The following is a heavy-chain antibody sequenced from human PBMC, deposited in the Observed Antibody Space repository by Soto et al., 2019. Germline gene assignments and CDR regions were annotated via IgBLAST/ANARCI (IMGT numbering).Heavy chain of an antibody. V-gene: IGHV1-58*01. CDR3: TGPGIAAAGVFRGQVRDHPRYYYYGMDV. CDR2: IVVGSGNT. J-gene: IGHJ6*02. D-gene: IGHD6-13*01. CDR1: GFTFTSSA. Sequence: GASVKVSCKASGFTFTSSAVQWVRQARGQRLEWIGWIVVGSGNTNYAQKFQERVTITRDMSTSTAYMELSSLRSEDTAVYYCTGPGIAAAGVFRGQVRDHPRYYYYGMDVWGQGTTVTVSS.